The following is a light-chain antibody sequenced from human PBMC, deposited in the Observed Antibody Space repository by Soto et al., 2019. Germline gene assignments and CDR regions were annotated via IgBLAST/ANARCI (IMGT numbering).Light chain of an antibody. V-gene: IGLV3-1*01. J-gene: IGLJ1*01. CDR1: KLGDKF. CDR2: QDN. Sequence: SYELTQPPSVSVSPGQTASITCSGPKLGDKFASWYQQRPGQSPVLVISQDNKRPSGIPERFSGSNSGNTATLTIRGTQAVDEADYYCQAWDSGTYVFGPGTKLTVL. CDR3: QAWDSGTYV.